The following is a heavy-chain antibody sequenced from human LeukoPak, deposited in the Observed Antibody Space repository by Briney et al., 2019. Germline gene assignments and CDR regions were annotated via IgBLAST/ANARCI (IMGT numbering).Heavy chain of an antibody. D-gene: IGHD5-12*01. J-gene: IGHJ5*02. Sequence: ASVTVSCKASGYTFTSYDIYWVRQASGQGLEWMGWMNPNSGSTGYAQKFQGRVTMTRNTSISTAYMELSSLRSEDTAVYYCARGYGKWLRFPQPNWFDPWGQGTLVTVSS. CDR2: MNPNSGST. CDR3: ARGYGKWLRFPQPNWFDP. V-gene: IGHV1-8*01. CDR1: GYTFTSYD.